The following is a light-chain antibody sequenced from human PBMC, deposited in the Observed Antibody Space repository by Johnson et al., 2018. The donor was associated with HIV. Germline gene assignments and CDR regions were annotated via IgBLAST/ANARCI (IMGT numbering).Light chain of an antibody. Sequence: VLTQPPSASGTPGQRVTISCSGSSSNIGSYTVNWYQQLPGTAPKLLIYRNNQRPSGVPDRFSGSKSRPSASLAISGPQVDDEADYYCAAWDDSLNGPVFGTGTEVAVL. J-gene: IGLJ1*01. V-gene: IGLV1-44*01. CDR3: AAWDDSLNGPV. CDR1: SSNIGSYT. CDR2: RNN.